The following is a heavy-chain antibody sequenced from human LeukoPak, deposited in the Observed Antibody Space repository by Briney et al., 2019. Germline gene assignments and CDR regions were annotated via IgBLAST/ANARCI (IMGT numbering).Heavy chain of an antibody. CDR3: ARANWGSYGSGQFDP. D-gene: IGHD3-10*01. CDR1: GGSISNYY. Sequence: SETLSLTCTVSGGSISNYYWGWIRQPAGKGLEWIGRIYTNGNTNYSPSLKSRVTMSVDMSKNQFSLKLSSVTAADTAMYYCARANWGSYGSGQFDPWGQGTLVTVSS. CDR2: IYTNGNT. V-gene: IGHV4-4*07. J-gene: IGHJ5*02.